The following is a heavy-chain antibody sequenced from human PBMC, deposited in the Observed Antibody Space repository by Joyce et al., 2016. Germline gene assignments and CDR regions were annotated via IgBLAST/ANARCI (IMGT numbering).Heavy chain of an antibody. CDR1: GFTFSNTC. J-gene: IGHJ3*02. Sequence: VLLVESGGGLVKPGGSLRLSCAASGFTFSNTCVTWVRQGQWKGLEGGGRIKSKTDVGTTDYSAPVKGRFNISREDSIKTLYLQMQGLKTEDTAVYYCSTNTVLGDAFDIWGQGTMVSVSS. D-gene: IGHD4-17*01. CDR3: STNTVLGDAFDI. V-gene: IGHV3-15*01. CDR2: IKSKTDVGTT.